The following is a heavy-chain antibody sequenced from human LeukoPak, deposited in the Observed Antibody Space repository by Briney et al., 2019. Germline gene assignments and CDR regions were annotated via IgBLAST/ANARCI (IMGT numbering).Heavy chain of an antibody. D-gene: IGHD6-6*01. CDR2: ISGGGEST. V-gene: IGHV3-23*01. J-gene: IGHJ4*02. CDR3: VGTIASRGSEY. Sequence: GGSLGLSCVASEFTFSSHAMNWVRQAPGKGLEWVSSISGGGESTYYADSVKGRFTVSRDNAKNTVYLQMNNLRVDDTAMYYCVGTIASRGSEYWGQGALVTVSS. CDR1: EFTFSSHA.